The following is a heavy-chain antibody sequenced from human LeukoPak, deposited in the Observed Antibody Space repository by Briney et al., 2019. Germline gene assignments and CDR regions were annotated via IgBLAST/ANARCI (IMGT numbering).Heavy chain of an antibody. D-gene: IGHD6-6*01. J-gene: IGHJ4*02. CDR1: GFTFDDYA. V-gene: IGHV3-9*01. CDR2: ISWNSGSI. CDR3: AKAGVAAPYYFDH. Sequence: GGSLRLSCAASGFTFDDYAMHWVRQAPGKGLEWVSGISWNSGSIGYADSVKGRFTISRDNAKNSLYLQMNSLRAEDTALYYCAKAGVAAPYYFDHWGQGTLVTVSS.